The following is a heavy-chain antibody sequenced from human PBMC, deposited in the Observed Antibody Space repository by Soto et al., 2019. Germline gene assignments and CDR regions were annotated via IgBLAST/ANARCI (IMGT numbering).Heavy chain of an antibody. Sequence: APVKVSWKAPGATITSSYRNCVRQAPGQRLEWMGVINPHGGSTKYAQKFQRRITMTRDTSRSTVYIELSTLRSDDTAIYYFSRSSGGIFGMILRDSSWLDSWDQRTLVTGSS. J-gene: IGHJ5*01. CDR1: GATITSSY. CDR3: SRSSGGIFGMILRDSSWLDS. D-gene: IGHD3-3*01. V-gene: IGHV1-46*01. CDR2: INPHGGST.